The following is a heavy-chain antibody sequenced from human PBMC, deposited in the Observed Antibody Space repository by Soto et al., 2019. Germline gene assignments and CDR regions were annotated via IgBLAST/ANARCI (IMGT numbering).Heavy chain of an antibody. J-gene: IGHJ3*01. V-gene: IGHV1-69*13. Sequence: SVKVSCKAPGDTFNSYGISWVRQAPGQGLEWMGGIVPMFGTTNLALKFEDGVTITADELTTTVYMEIRGLTSEDTAVYYCARDLADAHLWDAFDVWGHGTRVTLS. D-gene: IGHD6-13*01. CDR1: GDTFNSYG. CDR2: IVPMFGTT. CDR3: ARDLADAHLWDAFDV.